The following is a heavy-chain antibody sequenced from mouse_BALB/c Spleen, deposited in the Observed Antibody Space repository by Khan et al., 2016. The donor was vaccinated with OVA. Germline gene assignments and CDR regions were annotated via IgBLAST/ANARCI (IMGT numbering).Heavy chain of an antibody. CDR3: ARQPGYYGIRSYFDY. D-gene: IGHD1-1*01. CDR2: ISSGGSYT. J-gene: IGHJ2*01. CDR1: GFTFSSYG. Sequence: EVELVESGGDLVKPGGSLKLSCAASGFTFSSYGLSWVRQTPDKRLEWVATISSGGSYTYYPDSVKGRFTISRDSAENTLHLQMSSLRAEDTAMYYCARQPGYYGIRSYFDYWGQGTTLTVSS. V-gene: IGHV5-6*01.